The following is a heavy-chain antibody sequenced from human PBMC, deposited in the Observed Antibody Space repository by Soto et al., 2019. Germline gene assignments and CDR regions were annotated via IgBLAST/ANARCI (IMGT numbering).Heavy chain of an antibody. D-gene: IGHD3-10*01. Sequence: QVQLVQSGAEVKKPGASVKVSCKASGYTFTSYGISCVRQAPGQGLEWMGWINAYNGNTNYARKLHGRVTMTTDTSTSTASMELRSLRSDDTAVYYCATDLGGVIITVDYWGQGTLVTVSS. J-gene: IGHJ4*02. CDR2: INAYNGNT. CDR1: GYTFTSYG. V-gene: IGHV1-18*01. CDR3: ATDLGGVIITVDY.